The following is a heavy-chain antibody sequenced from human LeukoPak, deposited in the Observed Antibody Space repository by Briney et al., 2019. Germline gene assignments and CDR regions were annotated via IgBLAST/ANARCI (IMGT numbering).Heavy chain of an antibody. D-gene: IGHD6-13*01. J-gene: IGHJ5*01. V-gene: IGHV1-18*01. CDR2: IYPYTGNT. CDR3: ARGGQQLVWFDS. CDR1: GYTFINYG. Sequence: VASVKVSFKASGYTFINYGISWVRQAPGQGLEWMGWIYPYTGNTNYAQMVQGRVTMTTDTSTRTAYMELTSLTSDDTAVYYCARGGQQLVWFDSWGQGTLVTVSS.